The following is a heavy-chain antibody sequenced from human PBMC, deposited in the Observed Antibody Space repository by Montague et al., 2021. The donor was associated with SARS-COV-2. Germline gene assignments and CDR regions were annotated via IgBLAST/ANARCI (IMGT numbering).Heavy chain of an antibody. V-gene: IGHV3-53*04. Sequence: SLRLSCPASGFTVSSSYMSWVRQAPGKGLGWVSVIYRGGDTYYSDSVKGRFTISRHNSKNTLYLEMNSLGGEDTAVYYCTRSVAAAGTFYYYYGMDVWGQGTTVTVSS. J-gene: IGHJ6*02. CDR3: TRSVAAAGTFYYYYGMDV. CDR2: IYRGGDT. CDR1: GFTVSSSY. D-gene: IGHD6-13*01.